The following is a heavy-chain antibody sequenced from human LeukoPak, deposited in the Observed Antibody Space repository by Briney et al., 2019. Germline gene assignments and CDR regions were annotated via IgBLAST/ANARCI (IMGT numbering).Heavy chain of an antibody. CDR1: GYTLTELS. J-gene: IGHJ6*03. Sequence: GASVKVSCKVSGYTLTELSMHWVRQAPGKGLEWMGGFDPEDGETIYAQKFQGRVTMTEDTSTDTAYMELSSLRSEDTAVYYCATAGGGKPIAFMDVWGKGTTVTVSS. CDR3: ATAGGGKPIAFMDV. D-gene: IGHD4-23*01. CDR2: FDPEDGET. V-gene: IGHV1-24*01.